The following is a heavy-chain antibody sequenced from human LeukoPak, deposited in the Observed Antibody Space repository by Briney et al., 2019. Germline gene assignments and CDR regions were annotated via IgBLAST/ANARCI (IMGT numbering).Heavy chain of an antibody. J-gene: IGHJ4*02. V-gene: IGHV3-30*02. CDR1: GFTFSSYG. D-gene: IGHD3-16*01. CDR3: VKDRDHWGSMEY. CDR2: IPFDRNEK. Sequence: TGGSLRLSCAASGFTFSSYGMNRVRQAPGKGLEWVAFIPFDRNEKLHADSVKGRFTISRDNSKNTLYLQLNSLRADDTAVYYCVKDRDHWGSMEYWGQGTLVTVSS.